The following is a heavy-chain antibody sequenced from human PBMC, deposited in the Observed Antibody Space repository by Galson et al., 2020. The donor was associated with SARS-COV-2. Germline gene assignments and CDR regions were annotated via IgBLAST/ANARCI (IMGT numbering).Heavy chain of an antibody. V-gene: IGHV4-34*01. J-gene: IGHJ6*03. Sequence: SETLSLTCAVYGGSFSGYYWSWIRQPPGKGLEWIGEINHSGSTNYNPSLKSRGTISVDTSKNQFSLKLSSVTAADTAVYYCAREGGSRKYSYGQGPYYYYYYMDVWGKGTTVTVSS. CDR2: INHSGST. D-gene: IGHD5-18*01. CDR1: GGSFSGYY. CDR3: AREGGSRKYSYGQGPYYYYYYMDV.